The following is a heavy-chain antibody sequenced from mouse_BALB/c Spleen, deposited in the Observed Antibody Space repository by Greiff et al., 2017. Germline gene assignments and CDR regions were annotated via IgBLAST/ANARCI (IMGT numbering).Heavy chain of an antibody. D-gene: IGHD2-14*01. CDR2: IYPGDGDT. V-gene: IGHV1-82*01. CDR3: ARWDRYYAFAY. CDR1: GYAFSSSW. Sequence: QVQLQQSGPELVKPGASVKISCKASGYAFSSSWMNWVKQRPGQGLEWIGRIYPGDGDTNYNGKFKGKATLTADKSSSTAYMQLSSLTSVDSAVYFCARWDRYYAFAYWGQGTLVTVSA. J-gene: IGHJ3*01.